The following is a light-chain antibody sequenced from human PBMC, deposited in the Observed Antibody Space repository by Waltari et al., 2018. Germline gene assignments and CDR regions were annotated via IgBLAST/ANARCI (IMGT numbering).Light chain of an antibody. Sequence: DIVFTPSPGTLSLSLGERATLSCRASQSVSRALTWYQQKPGQAPRLLIYGASTRATGIPDRFSGSGSGTDFSLTISRLEPDDFAVYYCQHYLRLPVTFGQGTTVEI. CDR1: QSVSRA. CDR2: GAS. V-gene: IGKV3-20*01. CDR3: QHYLRLPVT. J-gene: IGKJ1*01.